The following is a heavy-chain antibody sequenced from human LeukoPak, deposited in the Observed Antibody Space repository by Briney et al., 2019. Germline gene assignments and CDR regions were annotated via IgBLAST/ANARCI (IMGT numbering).Heavy chain of an antibody. CDR1: GYTFTGYY. Sequence: GASVKVSCKASGYTFTGYYMHWVRQAPGQGLEWMGRINPNSGGTNYAQKFQGRVTMTRDTSISTAYMELSSLRSEDTAVYYCAADLGYYYDSSGYRSGDYWGQGTLVTVSS. J-gene: IGHJ4*02. CDR2: INPNSGGT. V-gene: IGHV1-2*06. D-gene: IGHD3-22*01. CDR3: AADLGYYYDSSGYRSGDY.